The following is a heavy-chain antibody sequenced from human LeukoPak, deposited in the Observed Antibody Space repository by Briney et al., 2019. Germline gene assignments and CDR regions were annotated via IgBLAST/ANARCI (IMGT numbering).Heavy chain of an antibody. CDR3: ARGSYSDYIFDY. J-gene: IGHJ4*02. CDR1: GGIFSSYG. Sequence: ASVKVSCKAAGGIFSSYGVNWVRQAPGQGLEWMGRISPMFGATNYAQKFQGRVTVTTDESTSTAYMELSSLRSEDTAVYYCARGSYSDYIFDYWGQGTLVTVSS. CDR2: ISPMFGAT. D-gene: IGHD4-11*01. V-gene: IGHV1-69*05.